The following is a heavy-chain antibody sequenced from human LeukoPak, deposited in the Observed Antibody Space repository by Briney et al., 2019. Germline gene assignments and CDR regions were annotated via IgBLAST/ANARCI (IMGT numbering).Heavy chain of an antibody. V-gene: IGHV4-4*02. CDR1: GAPMSNSDW. CDR2: IYHSGST. Sequence: SGTLSLTCAVCGAPMSNSDWLSRVRQSPGKGLEWIGEIYHSGSTNYNPSLKSRLTIPVDKSDNQFSLTLSSVTAADTAVYYCASHIVGATALGYWGQGTLVTVSS. D-gene: IGHD1-26*01. CDR3: ASHIVGATALGY. J-gene: IGHJ4*02.